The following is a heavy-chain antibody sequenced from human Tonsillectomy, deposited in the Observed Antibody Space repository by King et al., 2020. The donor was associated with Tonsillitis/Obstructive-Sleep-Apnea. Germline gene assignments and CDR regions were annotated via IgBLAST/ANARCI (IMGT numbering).Heavy chain of an antibody. V-gene: IGHV3-48*03. CDR1: GFTFSSYE. Sequence: VQLVESGGGLVQPGGSLRLSCAASGFTFSSYEMNWVRQAPGKGLEWVSYISSSGSTIYYADSVKGRFTISRDNAKNSLYQQMNSLRAEDTAVYYCAREGCSSTSCYDYWGQGTLVTVSS. CDR3: AREGCSSTSCYDY. J-gene: IGHJ4*02. CDR2: ISSSGSTI. D-gene: IGHD2-2*01.